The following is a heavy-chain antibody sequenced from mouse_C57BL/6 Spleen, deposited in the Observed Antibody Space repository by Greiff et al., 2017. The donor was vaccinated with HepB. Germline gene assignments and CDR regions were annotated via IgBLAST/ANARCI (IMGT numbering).Heavy chain of an antibody. Sequence: EVMLVESGGGLVKPGGSLKLSCAASGFTFSDYGMHWVRQAPEKGLEWVAYISSGSSTIYYADTVKGRFTISRDNAKNTLFLQMTSLRSEDTAMYYCARPGQLRPYYFDYWGQGTTLTVSS. CDR2: ISSGSSTI. CDR3: ARPGQLRPYYFDY. CDR1: GFTFSDYG. D-gene: IGHD3-2*02. V-gene: IGHV5-17*01. J-gene: IGHJ2*01.